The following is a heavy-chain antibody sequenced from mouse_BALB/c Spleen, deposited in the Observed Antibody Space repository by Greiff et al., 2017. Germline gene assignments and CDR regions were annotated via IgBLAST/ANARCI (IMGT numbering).Heavy chain of an antibody. D-gene: IGHD4-1*01. CDR3: TRDGGLGLDY. V-gene: IGHV5-6-4*01. Sequence: DVKVEESGGGLVKPGGSLKLSCAASGFTFSSYTMSWVRQTPEKRLEWVATISSGGSYTYYPDSVKGRFTISRDNAKNTLYLQMSSLKSEDTAMYYCTRDGGLGLDYWGQGTTLTVSS. CDR1: GFTFSSYT. CDR2: ISSGGSYT. J-gene: IGHJ2*01.